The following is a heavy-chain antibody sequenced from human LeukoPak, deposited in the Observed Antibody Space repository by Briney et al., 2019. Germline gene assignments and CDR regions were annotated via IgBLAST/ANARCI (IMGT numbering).Heavy chain of an antibody. D-gene: IGHD6-19*01. CDR3: ASEIAVAGTVPQGPFDY. J-gene: IGHJ4*02. CDR2: IYHSGST. Sequence: SETLSLTCTVSGYSISSGYYWGWIRQPPGKGLEWIGSIYHSGSTYYNPSLKSRVTISVDTSKDQFSLKLSSVTAADTAVYYCASEIAVAGTVPQGPFDYWGQGTLVTVSS. CDR1: GYSISSGYY. V-gene: IGHV4-38-2*02.